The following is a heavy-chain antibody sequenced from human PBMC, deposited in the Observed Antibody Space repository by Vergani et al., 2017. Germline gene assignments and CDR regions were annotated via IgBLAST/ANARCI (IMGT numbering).Heavy chain of an antibody. J-gene: IGHJ6*03. V-gene: IGHV1-69*01. Sequence: QVKLVQSGAEVKKPGSSVKVSCKASGGTFSSYAIGWARQAPGQGLVWMGGIIPIFGTANYAQKFQGRVTITADESTSTAYMELSSLKSEDTAVYSCARVEALQYKGYYYYYYMDVWGKGTTVTVSS. CDR1: GGTFSSYA. CDR3: ARVEALQYKGYYYYYYMDV. CDR2: IIPIFGTA. D-gene: IGHD4-11*01.